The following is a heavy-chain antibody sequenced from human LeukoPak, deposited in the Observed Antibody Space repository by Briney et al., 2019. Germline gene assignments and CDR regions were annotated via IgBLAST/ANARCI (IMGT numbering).Heavy chain of an antibody. CDR2: IYTSGST. CDR1: GGSISSYY. J-gene: IGHJ6*02. Sequence: PSETLSLTCTVSGGSISSYYWSWIRQPARKGLEWIGRIYTSGSTNYNPSLKSRVTMSVDTSKNQFSLKLSSVTAADTAVYYCARARRIAVAGTSDYYYYGMDVWGQGTTVTVSS. CDR3: ARARRIAVAGTSDYYYYGMDV. V-gene: IGHV4-4*07. D-gene: IGHD6-19*01.